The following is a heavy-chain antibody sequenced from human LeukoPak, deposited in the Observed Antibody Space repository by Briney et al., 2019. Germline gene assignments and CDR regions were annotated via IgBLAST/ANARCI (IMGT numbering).Heavy chain of an antibody. Sequence: GESLKISCKGSGYSFTSYWIGWVRQMPGKGLEWMGIIYPGDSDTRYSPSFQGQVTISADKSISTAYLQWSSLKASDTAMYYCARVGDYGDYGGIWGFFDYWGQGTLVTVSS. CDR2: IYPGDSDT. CDR3: ARVGDYGDYGGIWGFFDY. D-gene: IGHD4-17*01. J-gene: IGHJ4*02. V-gene: IGHV5-51*01. CDR1: GYSFTSYW.